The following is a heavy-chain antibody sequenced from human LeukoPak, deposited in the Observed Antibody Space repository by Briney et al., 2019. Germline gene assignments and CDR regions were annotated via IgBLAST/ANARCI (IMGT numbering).Heavy chain of an antibody. V-gene: IGHV4-30-2*01. D-gene: IGHD2-15*01. CDR3: ARDEGYCSGGSCVHYGMDV. Sequence: TLSLTCTVSGGSISSGGYYWSWIRQPPGKGLEWIGYIYHSGSTYYNPSLKSRVTISVDRSKNQFSLKLSSVTAADTAVYYCARDEGYCSGGSCVHYGMDVWGQGTTVTVSS. CDR1: GGSISSGGYY. CDR2: IYHSGST. J-gene: IGHJ6*02.